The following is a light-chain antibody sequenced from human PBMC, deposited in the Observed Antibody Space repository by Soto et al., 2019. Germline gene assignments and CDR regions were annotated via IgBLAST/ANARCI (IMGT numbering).Light chain of an antibody. Sequence: QSALNQPASVSGSPGQSIAISCTGSSGDVGAYNYVSWYQQYSGKAPKLMIYDVSNRPSGVSDRFSGSKSGNTASLTISWLQAEFEADYYCCSYTSSSTYVFGTGTKVTVL. CDR1: SGDVGAYNY. J-gene: IGLJ1*01. V-gene: IGLV2-14*01. CDR3: CSYTSSSTYV. CDR2: DVS.